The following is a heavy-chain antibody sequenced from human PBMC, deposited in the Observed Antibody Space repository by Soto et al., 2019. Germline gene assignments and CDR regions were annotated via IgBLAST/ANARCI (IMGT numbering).Heavy chain of an antibody. Sequence: GASVKVSCKASGYTFTGYYMHWVRQAPGQGLEWMGWINPNSGGTNYAQKFQGWVTMTRDTSISTAYMELSRLRSDDTAVYYCARSISTVTPYYFDYWGQGTLVTVSS. CDR1: GYTFTGYY. CDR2: INPNSGGT. D-gene: IGHD4-4*01. CDR3: ARSISTVTPYYFDY. V-gene: IGHV1-2*04. J-gene: IGHJ4*02.